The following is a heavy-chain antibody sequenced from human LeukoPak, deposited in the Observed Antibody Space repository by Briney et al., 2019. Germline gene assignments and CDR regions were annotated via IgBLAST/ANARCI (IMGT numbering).Heavy chain of an antibody. Sequence: GGSLRLSCAASGFTFSSYAMSWVRQAPGEGLEWVSAISGSGGSTYYADSVKGRFTISRDNSKNTLYLQMNSLRAEDTAVYYCCSGDRDAFDIWGQGTMVTVSS. J-gene: IGHJ3*02. CDR2: ISGSGGST. V-gene: IGHV3-23*01. D-gene: IGHD7-27*01. CDR1: GFTFSSYA. CDR3: CSGDRDAFDI.